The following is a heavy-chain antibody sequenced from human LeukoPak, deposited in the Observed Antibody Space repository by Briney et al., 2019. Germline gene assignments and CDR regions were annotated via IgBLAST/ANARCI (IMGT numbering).Heavy chain of an antibody. CDR1: GGSISSYY. CDR2: IYYSGST. CDR3: ARGSGWYFY. V-gene: IGHV4-59*01. D-gene: IGHD6-19*01. J-gene: IGHJ4*02. Sequence: PSETLSLTCTVSGGSISSYYWSWIRQPPGKGLEWIGYIYYSGSTNYSPSLKSRITISVDTSKNQFSLKLSSVTAADTAVYYCARGSGWYFYWGQGTQVTVSS.